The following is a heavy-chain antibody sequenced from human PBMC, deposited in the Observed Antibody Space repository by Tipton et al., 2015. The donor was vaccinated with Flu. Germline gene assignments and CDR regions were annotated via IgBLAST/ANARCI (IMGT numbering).Heavy chain of an antibody. Sequence: SLRLSCAASGFTFNTFGMAWVRQAPGKGLEWVSGIGASSGTTYYADSVKGRFTISRDNSKNTLFLQMTSLRAEDTAVYYCAKVSFITATRYFDYWGQGALATVSS. CDR2: IGASSGTT. CDR3: AKVSFITATRYFDY. V-gene: IGHV3-23*01. D-gene: IGHD1-14*01. CDR1: GFTFNTFG. J-gene: IGHJ4*02.